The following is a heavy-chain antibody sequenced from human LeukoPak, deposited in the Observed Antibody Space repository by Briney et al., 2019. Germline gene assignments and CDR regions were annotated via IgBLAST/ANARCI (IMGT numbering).Heavy chain of an antibody. V-gene: IGHV4-59*12. CDR2: IYYSGST. CDR3: ARTTMVRGDPNWFDP. Sequence: SETLSLTCTVSGGSINSYYWSWIRQPPGKGLEWIGYIYYSGSTYYNPSLKSRVTISVDTSKNQFSLKLSSVTAADTAVYYCARTTMVRGDPNWFDPWGQGTLVTVSS. J-gene: IGHJ5*02. CDR1: GGSINSYY. D-gene: IGHD3-10*01.